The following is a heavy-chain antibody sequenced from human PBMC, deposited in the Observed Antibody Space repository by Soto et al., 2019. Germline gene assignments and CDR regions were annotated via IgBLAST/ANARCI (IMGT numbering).Heavy chain of an antibody. J-gene: IGHJ4*02. CDR2: INQDGSEK. V-gene: IGHV3-7*05. CDR1: GLTFSRYW. CDR3: ATSVGTPSGTDY. Sequence: GGSLRLSCATSGLTFSRYWMAWVRQAPEKGLEWVANINQDGSEKYYVDSVKGRFTISRDNAKNSLYLQVASLRAEDTAVYYCATSVGTPSGTDYWGRGTLVTVSS. D-gene: IGHD1-26*01.